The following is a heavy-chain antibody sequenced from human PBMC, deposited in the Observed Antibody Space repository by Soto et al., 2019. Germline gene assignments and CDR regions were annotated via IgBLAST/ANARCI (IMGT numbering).Heavy chain of an antibody. J-gene: IGHJ4*02. D-gene: IGHD2-2*02. CDR1: GGSISSYY. V-gene: IGHV4-59*01. Sequence: PSETLSLTCTVSGGSISSYYWSWIRQPPGKGLEWIGYIYYSGSTNYNPSLKSRVTISVDTSKNQFSLKLSSVTAADTAVYYCATLYGGTDYWGQGTLVTVSS. CDR3: ATLYGGTDY. CDR2: IYYSGST.